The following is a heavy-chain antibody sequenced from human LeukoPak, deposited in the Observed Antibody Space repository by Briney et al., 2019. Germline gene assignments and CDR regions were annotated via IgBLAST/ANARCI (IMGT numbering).Heavy chain of an antibody. CDR3: ARDHTETSSLNFRNYYYYGMDI. CDR1: GGSIRSGDYS. Sequence: PSQTLSLTCTVSGGSIRSGDYSWNWIRQHPGKGLEWIGYIYYSGSTYYNPSLTSRVTMSVDTSKNQFSLKLSSVTAADTAIYYCARDHTETSSLNFRNYYYYGMDIWGQGTMVTVSS. V-gene: IGHV4-31*03. CDR2: IYYSGST. J-gene: IGHJ6*02. D-gene: IGHD4-11*01.